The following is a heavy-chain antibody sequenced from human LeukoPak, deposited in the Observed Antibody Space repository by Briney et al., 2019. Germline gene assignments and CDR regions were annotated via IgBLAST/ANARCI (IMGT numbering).Heavy chain of an antibody. V-gene: IGHV1-2*02. CDR1: GYTFTGCY. CDR2: INPNSGGT. Sequence: ASVKVSCKASGYTFTGCYMHWVRQAPGQGLEWMGWINPNSGGTNYAQKFQGRVTMTRDTSISTAYMGLSRLRSDDTAVYYCARAAGGTPNDYWGQGTLVTVSS. D-gene: IGHD1-26*01. CDR3: ARAAGGTPNDY. J-gene: IGHJ4*02.